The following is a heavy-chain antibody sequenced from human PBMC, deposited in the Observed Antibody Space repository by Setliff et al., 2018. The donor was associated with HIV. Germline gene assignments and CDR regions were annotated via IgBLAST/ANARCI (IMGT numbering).Heavy chain of an antibody. V-gene: IGHV4-61*09. CDR3: ARGTAMVLDYWYFDL. CDR2: IYTNGNT. D-gene: IGHD5-18*01. CDR1: GGSITSGNYY. J-gene: IGHJ2*01. Sequence: LSLTCTVSGGSITSGNYYWSWIRQSAGKGLEWIGHIYTNGNTHYNSSLKSRVTISVDLSKNQFSLKLTSVTAADTAVYYCARGTAMVLDYWYFDLWGRGTLVTVSS.